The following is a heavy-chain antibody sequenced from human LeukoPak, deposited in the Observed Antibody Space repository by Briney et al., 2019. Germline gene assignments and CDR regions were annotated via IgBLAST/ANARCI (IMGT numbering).Heavy chain of an antibody. CDR1: GGSFTGYY. V-gene: IGHV4-34*01. D-gene: IGHD1-1*01. CDR3: TRVPDITARPCDS. CDR2: ISHTGGT. J-gene: IGHJ4*02. Sequence: SETLSLTCAVYGGSFTGYYWTFIRQTPGKGLEWIGEISHTGGTNYSPSLKSRVTISVDPSKNQFSLEVTSVTAADSDVYYCTRVPDITARPCDSWGPGTMVTVSS.